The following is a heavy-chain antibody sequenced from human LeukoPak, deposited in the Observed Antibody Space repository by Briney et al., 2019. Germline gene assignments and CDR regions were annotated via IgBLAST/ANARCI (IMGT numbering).Heavy chain of an antibody. V-gene: IGHV3-23*01. Sequence: GGSLRLSCGASGLTFSTYAMSWVRQAPGKGLEWVSAISGSGGSTIYADSVKGRFTISRDNSKNTLYLQMNSLRAEDTAVYYCALKFCSAGPCSHRFDFWGQATLVTVSS. J-gene: IGHJ4*02. CDR1: GLTFSTYA. CDR3: ALKFCSAGPCSHRFDF. CDR2: ISGSGGST. D-gene: IGHD2-15*01.